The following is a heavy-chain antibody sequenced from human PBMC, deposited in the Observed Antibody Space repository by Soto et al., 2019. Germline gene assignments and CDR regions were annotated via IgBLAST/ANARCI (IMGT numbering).Heavy chain of an antibody. CDR1: GFTFSASV. D-gene: IGHD6-13*01. Sequence: EVQLLENGGGLVQPGGSLRLSCAASGFTFSASVMSWVRQAPGKGLEWVSSISNSGANTYYADPVKGVFTISRDNSHNTRSLLLHSLSAGDSALYYCARRGSIFPPHYYFMDRGGKGTTVTVPS. CDR3: ARRGSIFPPHYYFMDR. V-gene: IGHV3-23*01. CDR2: ISNSGANT. J-gene: IGHJ6*03.